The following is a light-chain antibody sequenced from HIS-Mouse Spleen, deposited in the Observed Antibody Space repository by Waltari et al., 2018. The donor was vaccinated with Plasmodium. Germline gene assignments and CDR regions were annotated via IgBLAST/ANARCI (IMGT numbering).Light chain of an antibody. J-gene: IGKJ3*01. V-gene: IGKV3-15*01. Sequence: DIVMTQSPATLSVSPGEGATLSSRASQSVSSNLAWYQQKPGQAPRLLIYGASTRATGIPARFSGSGSGTEFTLTISSLQSEDFAVYYCQQYNNWSFTFGPGTKVDIK. CDR3: QQYNNWSFT. CDR2: GAS. CDR1: QSVSSN.